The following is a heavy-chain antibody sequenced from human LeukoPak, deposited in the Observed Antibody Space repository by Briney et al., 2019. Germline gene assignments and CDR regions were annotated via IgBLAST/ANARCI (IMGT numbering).Heavy chain of an antibody. CDR2: ISSSSSYI. V-gene: IGHV3-21*01. Sequence: PGGSLRLSCAASGFTFSSYSMNWVRQAPGKGLEWVSSISSSSSYIYYADSVKGRFTISRDNAKNSLYLQMNSLRAEDTAVYYRASHGGDGDYADYWGQGTLVTVSS. CDR1: GFTFSSYS. D-gene: IGHD4-17*01. CDR3: ASHGGDGDYADY. J-gene: IGHJ4*02.